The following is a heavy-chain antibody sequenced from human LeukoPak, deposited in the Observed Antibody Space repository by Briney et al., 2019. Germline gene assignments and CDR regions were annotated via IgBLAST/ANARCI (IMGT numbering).Heavy chain of an antibody. D-gene: IGHD1-14*01. V-gene: IGHV5-51*01. J-gene: IGHJ4*02. Sequence: YWSWIRQPAGKGLEWMGIIYPGDSDTRYSPSFQGQVTISADKSISTAYLQWSSLKASDTAMYXCARQVRXXXXXPGXXXYXGQXALVTVSS. CDR1: YW. CDR2: IYPGDSDT. CDR3: ARQVRXXXXXPGXXXY.